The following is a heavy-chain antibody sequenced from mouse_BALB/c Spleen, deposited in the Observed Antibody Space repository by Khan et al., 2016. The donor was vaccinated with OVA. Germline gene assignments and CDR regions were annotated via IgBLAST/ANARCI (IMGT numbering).Heavy chain of an antibody. Sequence: QIQLVQSGPELKKPGETVKISCKASGYIFTNYGMNWVKQAPGQGLKWMGWINTYTGEPTYTDDFRGRFAFSLETSASTAYLQINNLKNEDTARYCCARGACYYGGGRKAWFAYWGQGTLSTVSA. CDR1: GYIFTNYG. CDR2: INTYTGEP. V-gene: IGHV9-3-1*01. D-gene: IGHD1-1*01. CDR3: ARGACYYGGGRKAWFAY. J-gene: IGHJ3*01.